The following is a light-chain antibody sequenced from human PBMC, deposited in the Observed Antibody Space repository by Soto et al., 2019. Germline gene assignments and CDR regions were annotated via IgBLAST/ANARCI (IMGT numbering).Light chain of an antibody. J-gene: IGKJ1*01. CDR2: DAS. V-gene: IGKV1-5*01. CDR3: QQYINGWT. Sequence: DIQMTQSPSTLSASVGDRVPITCRASQSISSRLAWYQQKSGKAPNLLIYDASSLEGGVPSRFSGSASETEFTLTISSLQPDDFATYYCQQYINGWTVGQGTKVDIK. CDR1: QSISSR.